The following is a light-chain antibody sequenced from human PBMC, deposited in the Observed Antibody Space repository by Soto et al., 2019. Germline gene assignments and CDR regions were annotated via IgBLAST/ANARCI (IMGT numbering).Light chain of an antibody. CDR2: GAS. Sequence: EIVMTRSPATLSVSPGERATLSCKASQSVSSNLAWYQQKPGQAPRLLIYGASTRATGIPARFSGSGSGTEFTLTISSLQSEDFAVYYCQQYNYWWTFGQGTRWIS. CDR3: QQYNYWWT. V-gene: IGKV3-15*01. CDR1: QSVSSN. J-gene: IGKJ1*01.